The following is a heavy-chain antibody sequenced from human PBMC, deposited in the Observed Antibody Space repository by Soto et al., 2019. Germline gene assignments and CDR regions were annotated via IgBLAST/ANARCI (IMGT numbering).Heavy chain of an antibody. Sequence: SETLSLTCTVSGGSISSGGYYWSWIRQHPGKGLEWIGYIYYSGSTYYNPSLKSRVTISVDTSKNQFSLKLSSVTAADTAVYYCARDTEGRIDYWGQGTLVTVSS. J-gene: IGHJ4*02. CDR2: IYYSGST. V-gene: IGHV4-31*03. CDR1: GGSISSGGYY. CDR3: ARDTEGRIDY.